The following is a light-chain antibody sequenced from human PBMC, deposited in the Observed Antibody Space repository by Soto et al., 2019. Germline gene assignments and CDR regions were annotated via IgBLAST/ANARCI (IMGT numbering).Light chain of an antibody. J-gene: IGKJ2*01. CDR1: QGVSRR. Sequence: DIQMTQSPSFVSAFVGDRVTITCRASQGVSRRLVWYQQKPGKAPNLLIYGASSLESGVPSRFSGSGSGTEFTLTISRLQPEDSANYYCQQSDSLPYTFGQGTKLEIK. CDR3: QQSDSLPYT. CDR2: GAS. V-gene: IGKV1-12*01.